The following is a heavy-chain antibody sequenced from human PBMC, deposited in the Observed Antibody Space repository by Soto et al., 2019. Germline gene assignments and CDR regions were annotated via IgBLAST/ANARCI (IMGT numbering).Heavy chain of an antibody. V-gene: IGHV3-30-3*01. CDR1: GFTFSSYA. CDR2: ISYDGSNK. CDR3: ARDSIRLGELSLNY. J-gene: IGHJ4*02. D-gene: IGHD3-16*02. Sequence: HPGGSMRLSCAASGFTFSSYAMHWVRQAPGKGLEWVAVISYDGSNKYYADSVKGRFTISRDNSKNTLYLQMNSLRAEDTAVYYCARDSIRLGELSLNYWGQGTLVTVSS.